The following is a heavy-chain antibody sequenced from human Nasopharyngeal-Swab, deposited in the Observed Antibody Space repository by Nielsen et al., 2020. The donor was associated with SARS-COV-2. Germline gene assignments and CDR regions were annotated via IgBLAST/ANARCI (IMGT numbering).Heavy chain of an antibody. J-gene: IGHJ6*02. CDR3: AHSGIGYYYYGMDV. D-gene: IGHD1-26*01. CDR2: LYWDDDK. V-gene: IGHV2-5*02. Sequence: SGPTLVKPTQTLTLTCTFSGFSLSTSGVGVGWIRQPPGKALEWHALLYWDDDKRYSPSLKSRLTITKDTSKNQVVLTMTNMDPVDTATYYCAHSGIGYYYYGMDVWGQGTTVTVSS. CDR1: GFSLSTSGVG.